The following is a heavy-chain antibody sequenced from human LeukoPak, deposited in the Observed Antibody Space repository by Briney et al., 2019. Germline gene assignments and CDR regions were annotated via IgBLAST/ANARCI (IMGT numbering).Heavy chain of an antibody. D-gene: IGHD3-10*01. Sequence: SVKVFCKASGGTFSSYAISWVRQAPGQGLEWMGGIIPIFGTANYAQKFQGRVTITADESTSTAYMELSSLRSEDTAVYYCARAGEGPITMVRGVVYYYGMDVWGKGTTVTVSS. CDR2: IIPIFGTA. J-gene: IGHJ6*04. CDR1: GGTFSSYA. CDR3: ARAGEGPITMVRGVVYYYGMDV. V-gene: IGHV1-69*13.